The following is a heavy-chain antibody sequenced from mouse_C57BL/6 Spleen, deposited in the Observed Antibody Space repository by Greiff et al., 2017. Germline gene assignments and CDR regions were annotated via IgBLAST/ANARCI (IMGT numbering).Heavy chain of an antibody. J-gene: IGHJ3*01. CDR3: AREDGGAWFAY. D-gene: IGHD1-2*01. V-gene: IGHV1-82*01. CDR1: GYAFSSSW. Sequence: QVQLQQSGPELVKPGASVKISCKASGYAFSSSWMNWVKQRPGKGLEWIGRIYPGDGDTNYNGKFKGKATLTADKSSSTAYMQLSSLTSEDSAVYFCAREDGGAWFAYWGQGTLVTVSA. CDR2: IYPGDGDT.